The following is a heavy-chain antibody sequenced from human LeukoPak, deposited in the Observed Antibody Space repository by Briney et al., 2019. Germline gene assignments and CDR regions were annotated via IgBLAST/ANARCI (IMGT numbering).Heavy chain of an antibody. CDR3: PKSIPARTYY. CDR2: IISSNDST. V-gene: IGHV3-23*01. CDR1: GFTFSSYA. J-gene: IGHJ4*02. D-gene: IGHD6-6*01. Sequence: GGSLRLSCAASGFTFSSYAMSWVRQAPGKGLEWVSGIISSNDSTYYADSVKGRFTIARDNNKNTLYLQMNSLRAEDTAIYYCPKSIPARTYYWGQGTLVTVSS.